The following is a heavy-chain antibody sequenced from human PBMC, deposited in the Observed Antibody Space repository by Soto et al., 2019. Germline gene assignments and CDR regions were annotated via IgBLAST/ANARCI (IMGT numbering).Heavy chain of an antibody. V-gene: IGHV5-10-1*01. CDR3: ARLPLAAAYSDANT. Sequence: GESLKISCKGSGYSFTSYWIGWVRQMPGKGLVWMGRIDPSDSYINYSPSFQGHVTISADKSISTAYLQWSSLKASDTAMYYCARLPLAAAYSDANTWGQGTLVTVSS. J-gene: IGHJ5*02. CDR2: IDPSDSYI. D-gene: IGHD6-13*01. CDR1: GYSFTSYW.